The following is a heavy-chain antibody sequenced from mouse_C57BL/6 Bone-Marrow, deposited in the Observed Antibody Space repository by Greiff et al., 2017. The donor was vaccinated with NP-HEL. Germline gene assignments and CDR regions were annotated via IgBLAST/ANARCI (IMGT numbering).Heavy chain of an antibody. Sequence: QVQLKESGAELAKPGASVKLSCKASGYTFTSYWMHWVKQRPGQGLEWIGYINPSSGYTKYNQKFKDKATLTADKSSSTAYMQLSSLTYEDSAVYYCASTIVKNYYAMDYWGQGTSVTVSS. V-gene: IGHV1-7*01. CDR2: INPSSGYT. D-gene: IGHD2-5*01. CDR1: GYTFTSYW. CDR3: ASTIVKNYYAMDY. J-gene: IGHJ4*01.